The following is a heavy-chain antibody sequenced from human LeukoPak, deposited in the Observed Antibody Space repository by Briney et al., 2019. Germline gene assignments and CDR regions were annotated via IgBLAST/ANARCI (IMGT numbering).Heavy chain of an antibody. D-gene: IGHD3-22*01. Sequence: GSLRLSCAASEFTFSSYTMNWVRQPPGKGLEWIGSIYYSGSTYYNPSLKSRVTISVDTSKNQFSLKLSSVTAADTAVYYCARWSTYYYDSSGYYPDDAFDIWGQGTMVTVSS. V-gene: IGHV4-39*01. CDR3: ARWSTYYYDSSGYYPDDAFDI. CDR1: EFTFSSYT. CDR2: IYYSGST. J-gene: IGHJ3*02.